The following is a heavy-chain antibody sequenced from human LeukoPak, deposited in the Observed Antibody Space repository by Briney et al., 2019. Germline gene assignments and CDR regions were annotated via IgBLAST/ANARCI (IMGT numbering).Heavy chain of an antibody. CDR1: GFTFSGYA. Sequence: GGSLRLSCAASGFTFSGYAMSWVRPAPGKGLEWVSAISGSGGSTYYADSVKGRFTISRDNSKNTLYLQMNSLRAEDTAVYYCAKDRYSSSWYFDYWGQGTLVTVSS. CDR3: AKDRYSSSWYFDY. V-gene: IGHV3-23*01. CDR2: ISGSGGST. J-gene: IGHJ4*02. D-gene: IGHD6-13*01.